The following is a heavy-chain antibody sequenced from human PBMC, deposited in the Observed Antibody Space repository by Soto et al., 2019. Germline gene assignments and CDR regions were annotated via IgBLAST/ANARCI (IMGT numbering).Heavy chain of an antibody. D-gene: IGHD2-15*01. V-gene: IGHV1-18*01. Sequence: QVQLVQSGAEVKKPGASVKVSCKASGYTFTSYDISWVRQAPGQGLEWMGWISAYNGNTNYAQKLQGRVTMTTDTSTSTAYMELRSLRSDDTAVYYCARVLGYCSGGSCYSYGMDVWGQGTTVTVSS. CDR1: GYTFTSYD. CDR3: ARVLGYCSGGSCYSYGMDV. J-gene: IGHJ6*02. CDR2: ISAYNGNT.